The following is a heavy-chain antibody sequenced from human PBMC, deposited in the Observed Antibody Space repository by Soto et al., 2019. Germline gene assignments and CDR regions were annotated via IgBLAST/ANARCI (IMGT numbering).Heavy chain of an antibody. CDR1: GYTFTTYW. J-gene: IGHJ4*02. V-gene: IGHV5-51*01. Sequence: GESLKISCKVSGYTFTTYWIAWVRQMPGKGLEWMGIIYPADSDTRYSPSFQGQVTMSADKSISTAFLQWNSLKASDTAMYYCARHSLQHKYFDYWGQGALVTVSS. CDR3: ARHSLQHKYFDY. CDR2: IYPADSDT.